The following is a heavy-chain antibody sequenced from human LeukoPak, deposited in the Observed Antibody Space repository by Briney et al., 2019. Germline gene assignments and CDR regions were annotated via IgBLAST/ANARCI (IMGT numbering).Heavy chain of an antibody. J-gene: IGHJ4*02. CDR3: AEKKNFYFDY. D-gene: IGHD1-7*01. CDR1: GFTFSSYA. CDR2: ISSSGSTT. V-gene: IGHV3-23*01. Sequence: GGSLRLSCAASGFTFSSYAMSWVRQVPGKGLEWLSAISSSGSTTYYADSVKGRFTISRDNSKNTLYLQVNSLRAEDTAVYYCAEKKNFYFDYWGQGTLVTVSS.